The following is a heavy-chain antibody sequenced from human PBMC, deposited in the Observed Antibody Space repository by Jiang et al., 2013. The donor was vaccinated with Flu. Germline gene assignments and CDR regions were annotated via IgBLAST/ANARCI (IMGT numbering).Heavy chain of an antibody. V-gene: IGHV5-51*01. Sequence: GYSFTSYWIGWVRQMPGKGLEWMGIIYPGDSDTRYSPSFQGQVTFSADKSISTAYLQWSSLKASDTAMYYCARLLVRGVEGYYYGMDVWGQGTTVTVSS. CDR3: ARLLVRGVEGYYYGMDV. J-gene: IGHJ6*02. D-gene: IGHD3-10*01. CDR1: GYSFTSYW. CDR2: IYPGDSDT.